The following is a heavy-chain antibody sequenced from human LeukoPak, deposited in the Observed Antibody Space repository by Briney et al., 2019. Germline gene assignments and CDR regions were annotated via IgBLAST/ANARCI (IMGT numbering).Heavy chain of an antibody. Sequence: SSETLSLTCTVSGGSVSSGTYYWSWIRQPPGKELEWIGYISYIGNTNYNPSLKSRVTISKDTSKNQFSLKPSSVTAADTAVYYCARDRSYGSFNYWGQGTLVTVSS. CDR1: GGSVSSGTYY. CDR2: ISYIGNT. D-gene: IGHD5-18*01. CDR3: ARDRSYGSFNY. J-gene: IGHJ4*02. V-gene: IGHV4-61*01.